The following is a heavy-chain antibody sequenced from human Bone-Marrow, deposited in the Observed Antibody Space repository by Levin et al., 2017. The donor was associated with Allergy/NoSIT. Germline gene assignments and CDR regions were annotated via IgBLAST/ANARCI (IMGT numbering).Heavy chain of an antibody. CDR3: ARDLWATGYDETDYYYSGMRV. J-gene: IGHJ6*02. CDR1: GFLFSSYG. D-gene: IGHD5-12*01. Sequence: GGSLRLSCATSGFLFSSYGMNWVRQAPGRGLEWVSSISSTGGNIFYADSMKGRFTISRDNAKNSVYLHMNSLRAEDTAVYYCARDLWATGYDETDYYYSGMRVWGHGTTVTVSS. CDR2: ISSTGGNI. V-gene: IGHV3-21*01.